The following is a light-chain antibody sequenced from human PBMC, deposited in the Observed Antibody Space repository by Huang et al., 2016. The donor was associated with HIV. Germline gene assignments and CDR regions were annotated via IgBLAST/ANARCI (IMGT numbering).Light chain of an antibody. CDR1: QGVYSSSTSRDY. CDR2: WAS. V-gene: IGKV4-1*01. Sequence: DIIMTQSPDSLAVSLGERATLNCRSGQGVYSSSTSRDYMAWFQQKPGQPPRLLLFWASTREAGVPDRFSGSGSGTHFTLTIANLEAEDAAIYYCQQYYSSPQTFGQGTRVEVK. J-gene: IGKJ1*01. CDR3: QQYYSSPQT.